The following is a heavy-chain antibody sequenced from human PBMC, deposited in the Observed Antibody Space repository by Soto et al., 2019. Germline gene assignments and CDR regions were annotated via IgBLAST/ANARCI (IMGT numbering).Heavy chain of an antibody. V-gene: IGHV1-18*01. Sequence: GASVKVSCKASGYTFTSYGIGSLRHAPGQGLEWMGWISAYNGNTNYAQKLQGRVTMTTDTSTSTAYMELRSLRSDDTAVYYCARVDHYDILTGYQHYYYGMDVWGQGTTVTVSS. J-gene: IGHJ6*02. CDR1: GYTFTSYG. CDR3: ARVDHYDILTGYQHYYYGMDV. CDR2: ISAYNGNT. D-gene: IGHD3-9*01.